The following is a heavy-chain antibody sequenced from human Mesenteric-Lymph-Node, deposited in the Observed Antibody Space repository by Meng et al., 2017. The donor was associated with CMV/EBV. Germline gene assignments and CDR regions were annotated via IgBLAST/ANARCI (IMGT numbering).Heavy chain of an antibody. V-gene: IGHV3-43D*03. Sequence: GESLKISCAAYGFTFDNFGIHWVRQAPGKGLEWVSLISWNGDNVYYADSVKGRFTISRDNAKNSLYLQMNSLRAEDTAVYYCAREGPRYYYDSSADAFDIWGQGTMVTVSS. CDR1: GFTFDNFG. J-gene: IGHJ3*02. CDR2: ISWNGDNV. D-gene: IGHD3-22*01. CDR3: AREGPRYYYDSSADAFDI.